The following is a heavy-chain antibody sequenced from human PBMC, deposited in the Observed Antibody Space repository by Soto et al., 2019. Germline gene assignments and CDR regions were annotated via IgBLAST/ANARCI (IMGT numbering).Heavy chain of an antibody. CDR2: ISHSGTF. CDR1: GGSITSSNW. CDR3: ARGPPIVGNTTPLDS. V-gene: IGHV4-4*02. D-gene: IGHD1-26*01. J-gene: IGHJ4*02. Sequence: QVQLQESGPGLVKPSGTLSLTCAVSGGSITSSNWWSWVRQPPGKGLEWIGKISHSGTFNYNPSLKSRVTMSVDTSNNQFALTLTSVTAADTAVYFCARGPPIVGNTTPLDSWGQGTLVTVS.